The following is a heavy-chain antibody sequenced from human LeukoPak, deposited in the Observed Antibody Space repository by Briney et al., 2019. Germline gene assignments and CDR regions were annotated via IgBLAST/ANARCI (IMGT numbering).Heavy chain of an antibody. Sequence: GASVKVSCKASGYTFTGYYMHWVRQAPGQGLEWMGWINPNSGGTNYAQKFQGRVTMTRDTSISTAYMELIRLRSDDTAVYYCARVLRVVGSTGNWFDPWGQGTLVTVSS. V-gene: IGHV1-2*02. D-gene: IGHD2-15*01. CDR2: INPNSGGT. CDR1: GYTFTGYY. J-gene: IGHJ5*02. CDR3: ARVLRVVGSTGNWFDP.